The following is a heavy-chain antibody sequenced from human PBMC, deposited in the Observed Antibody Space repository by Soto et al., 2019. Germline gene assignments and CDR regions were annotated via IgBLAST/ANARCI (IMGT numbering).Heavy chain of an antibody. J-gene: IGHJ5*02. CDR3: ARGSRFLEWLLSA. Sequence: GGSLRLSCAASGFTFSSYSMNWVRQAPGKGLEWVSYISSSSTIYYADSVKGRFTISRDNAKNSLYLQMNSLRDEDTAVYYCARGSRFLEWLLSAWGQGTLVTVSS. CDR2: ISSSSTI. V-gene: IGHV3-48*02. D-gene: IGHD3-3*01. CDR1: GFTFSSYS.